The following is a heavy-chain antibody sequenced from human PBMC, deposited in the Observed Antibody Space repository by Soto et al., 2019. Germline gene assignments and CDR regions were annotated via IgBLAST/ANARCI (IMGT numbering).Heavy chain of an antibody. CDR2: IYYSGST. D-gene: IGHD1-26*01. CDR1: GGSISSSY. J-gene: IGHJ6*03. V-gene: IGHV4-59*01. Sequence: SETLALTCTVSGGSISSSYWSWIRQPPGKGLEWIGYIYYSGSTNYNPSLKSRVTISVDTSKNQFSLMLSSVTAADTAVYYCARAGPVGRLNPNHPTQKNYCPSYYMHVRGKGTTVTGSS. CDR3: ARAGPVGRLNPNHPTQKNYCPSYYMHV.